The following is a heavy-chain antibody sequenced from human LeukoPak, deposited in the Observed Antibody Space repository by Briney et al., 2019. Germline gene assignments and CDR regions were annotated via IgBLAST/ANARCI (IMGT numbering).Heavy chain of an antibody. CDR3: ARRGDGYNRPFDY. Sequence: SETLSLTCTVSGGSISRYYWSWIRQPPGKGLEWIGYIYTSVSTNYNPPLKSRVTITVHTSKNQSSLKLTCVPAADTVVYYCARRGDGYNRPFDYWGQGTLVTVSS. V-gene: IGHV4-4*09. CDR2: IYTSVST. D-gene: IGHD5-24*01. J-gene: IGHJ4*02. CDR1: GGSISRYY.